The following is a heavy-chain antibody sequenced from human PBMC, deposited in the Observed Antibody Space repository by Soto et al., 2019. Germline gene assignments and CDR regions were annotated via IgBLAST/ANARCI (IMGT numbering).Heavy chain of an antibody. CDR2: IHYTGST. V-gene: IGHV4-61*01. J-gene: IGHJ3*02. Sequence: QVQLRESGPGLVKPSETLSLTCTVSGDSVSSGSYYWSWIRQPPGKGLEWIGYIHYTGSTNYNPSLKSRVTISVDTSKNQFSLKLSSVTAADTAVYYCARDFETPGDAFDIWSQGTMVTVSS. CDR1: GDSVSSGSYY. CDR3: ARDFETPGDAFDI.